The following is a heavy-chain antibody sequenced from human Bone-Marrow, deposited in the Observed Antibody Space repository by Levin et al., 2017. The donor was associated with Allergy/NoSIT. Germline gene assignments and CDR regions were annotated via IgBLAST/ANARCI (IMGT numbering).Heavy chain of an antibody. CDR3: AYRGPADGVGECGGDCYSNFDY. D-gene: IGHD2-21*02. CDR1: GFSLSTSGVG. J-gene: IGHJ4*02. CDR2: IYWNGDR. V-gene: IGHV2-5*01. Sequence: ESGPTLVKPTQTLTLTCTFSGFSLSTSGVGVGWIRQPPGKALEWLALIYWNGDRRYSPSLHSRLTITKDTSKNQVVLTMTNMDPVDTATYFCAYRGPADGVGECGGDCYSNFDYWGQGTLVTVAS.